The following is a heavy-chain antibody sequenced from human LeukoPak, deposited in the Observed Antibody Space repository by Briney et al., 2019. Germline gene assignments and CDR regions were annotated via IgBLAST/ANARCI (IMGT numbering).Heavy chain of an antibody. V-gene: IGHV3-53*01. CDR1: GFAVRSTY. CDR3: TSRTYSRSCYYFDY. CDR2: FYSGGST. D-gene: IGHD6-13*01. J-gene: IGHJ4*02. Sequence: VGSLRLSCAASGFAVRSTYTSWVRQTPGKGRGWVSLFYSGGSTYYADPAQGRSTIPTENTKTTPYLQMNSIRAEDTAGFYCTSRTYSRSCYYFDYWGQGTMVTVSS.